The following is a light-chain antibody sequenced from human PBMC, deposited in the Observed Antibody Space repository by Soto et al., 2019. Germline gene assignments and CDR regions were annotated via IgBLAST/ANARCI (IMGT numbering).Light chain of an antibody. V-gene: IGKV3-20*01. CDR2: CAS. CDR1: QSVSSSY. J-gene: IGKJ1*01. CDR3: QQYGSSPQT. Sequence: EIVLTQSPGTLSLSPGERATLSCRASQSVSSSYLAWYQQKPGQAPRILIYCASSSATGIPDRFSGSGSGTDYTLTISRLETEDFAVYYCQQYGSSPQTFGQGTKVEIK.